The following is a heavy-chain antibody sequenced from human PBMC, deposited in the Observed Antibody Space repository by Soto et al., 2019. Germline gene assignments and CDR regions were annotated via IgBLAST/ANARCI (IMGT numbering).Heavy chain of an antibody. CDR2: SSGSGGIT. D-gene: IGHD1-26*01. CDR3: AKDKKFSGSYPAHNWFEP. CDR1: GFTFSSYA. Sequence: PGGSLRLSCAASGFTFSSYAMSCVRQAPGKGLEWVSASSGSGGITYYADSVNGRFTISIDNSKNTLYLQMNSLRAEDTAVYYCAKDKKFSGSYPAHNWFEPWGQGTMVTVSS. V-gene: IGHV3-23*01. J-gene: IGHJ5*02.